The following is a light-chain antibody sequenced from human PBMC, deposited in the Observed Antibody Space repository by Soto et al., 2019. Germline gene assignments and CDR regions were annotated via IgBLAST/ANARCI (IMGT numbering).Light chain of an antibody. CDR3: QSYDTSLIARV. Sequence: QAVVTQPPSVSGAPGQRVTISCTGSRSNFGAGYDVHWYQQLPGTAPKLLIYANSNRPSGVPDRFSGSKSGTAASLAITGLQAEDEADYYCQSYDTSLIARVFGGGTQLTVL. V-gene: IGLV1-40*01. J-gene: IGLJ3*02. CDR2: ANS. CDR1: RSNFGAGYD.